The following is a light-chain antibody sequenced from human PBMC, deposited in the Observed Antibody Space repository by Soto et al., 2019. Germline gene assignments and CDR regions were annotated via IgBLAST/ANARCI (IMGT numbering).Light chain of an antibody. CDR3: QQSYSTPGLT. V-gene: IGKV1-39*01. Sequence: DIQMTQSPSSLSASVGDRVTITCRASQSISSYLNWYQQKPGKAPKLLIYAAPSLQSGVPSRFSGSGSGTDFTLTISSLQPEDFANYYSQQSYSTPGLTLGGGTKVDIK. J-gene: IGKJ4*01. CDR1: QSISSY. CDR2: AAP.